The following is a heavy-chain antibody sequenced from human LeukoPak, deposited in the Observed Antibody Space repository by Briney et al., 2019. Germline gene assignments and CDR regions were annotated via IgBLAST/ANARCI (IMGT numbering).Heavy chain of an antibody. CDR3: ARGRVTLFGPVGWYFDF. Sequence: VSDTVSCKRSGYTFTHYDINWVRQAAGQGREWMGWMNPRRGNKDYAQKLQDRFTITRDTSISTIYMELRSLRSEATAVYFCARGRVTLFGPVGWYFDFWGRGTLLTVSS. CDR1: GYTFTHYD. CDR2: MNPRRGNK. J-gene: IGHJ2*01. V-gene: IGHV1-8*02. D-gene: IGHD3-16*01.